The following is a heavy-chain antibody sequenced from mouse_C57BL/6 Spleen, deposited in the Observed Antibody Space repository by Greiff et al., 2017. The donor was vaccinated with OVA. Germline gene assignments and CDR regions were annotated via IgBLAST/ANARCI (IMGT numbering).Heavy chain of an antibody. J-gene: IGHJ1*03. CDR3: TRVAVNWYFDV. Sequence: VQLHQSGPELVKPGASVKISCKASGYSFTSYYIHWVKQRPGQGLEWIGWIYPGSGNTKYNEKFKGKATLTADTSSSTAYMQLSSLTSEDSAVYYCTRVAVNWYFDVWGTGTTVTVSS. CDR2: IYPGSGNT. D-gene: IGHD6-1*01. V-gene: IGHV1-66*01. CDR1: GYSFTSYY.